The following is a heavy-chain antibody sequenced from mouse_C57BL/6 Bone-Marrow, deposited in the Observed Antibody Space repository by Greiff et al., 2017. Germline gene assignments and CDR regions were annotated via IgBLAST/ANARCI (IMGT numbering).Heavy chain of an antibody. D-gene: IGHD2-3*01. J-gene: IGHJ4*01. CDR1: GYTFTSYW. Sequence: VKLQQPGAELVKPGASVKLSCKASGYTFTSYWMHWVKQRPGRGLEWIGRIDPNSGGTKYNEKFKSKATLAVDKPTSTAYMQLSRLTSEDSAVYYCARSGDGYYNAMDYWGQGTSVTVST. CDR3: ARSGDGYYNAMDY. V-gene: IGHV1-72*01. CDR2: IDPNSGGT.